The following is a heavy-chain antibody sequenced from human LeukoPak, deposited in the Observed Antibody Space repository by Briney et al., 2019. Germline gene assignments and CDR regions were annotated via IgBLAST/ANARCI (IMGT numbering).Heavy chain of an antibody. CDR1: GGSFSGYY. V-gene: IGHV4-34*01. D-gene: IGHD2-15*01. CDR3: ARGGGYCSGGSCYDDY. J-gene: IGHJ4*02. CDR2: VNHSGST. Sequence: SETLSLTCAVYGGSFSGYYWSWIRQPPGKGLEWIGEVNHSGSTNYNPSLKIRVTISVDTSKNQLSVKLSSVTAADTAVYYCARGGGYCSGGSCYDDYWGKGTLVSVSS.